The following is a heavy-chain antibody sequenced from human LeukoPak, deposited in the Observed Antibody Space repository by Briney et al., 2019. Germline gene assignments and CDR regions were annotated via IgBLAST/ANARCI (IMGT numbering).Heavy chain of an antibody. D-gene: IGHD2-2*01. J-gene: IGHJ4*02. CDR2: ISNDGSTT. CDR3: ARDCGSTGCDY. V-gene: IGHV3-74*01. Sequence: GGSLRLSCAASGFTFSDYWMHWVRQAPGEGLVWVSRISNDGSTTTYADSVRGRFTISRDNAKNTLYLQMNSLRAEDTAVYYCARDCGSTGCDYWGQGTLVTVSS. CDR1: GFTFSDYW.